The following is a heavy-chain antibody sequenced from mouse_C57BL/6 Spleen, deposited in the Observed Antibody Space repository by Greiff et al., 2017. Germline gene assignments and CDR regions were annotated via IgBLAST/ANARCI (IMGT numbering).Heavy chain of an antibody. Sequence: VQLQQSGPELVKPGASVKISCKASGYTFTDYYMNWVKQSHGKSLEWIGDINPNNGGTSYNQKFKGKATLTVDKSSSTAYMALRSLTSEDSAVYYCAREDDGPFAYWGQGTLVTVSA. J-gene: IGHJ3*01. CDR1: GYTFTDYY. CDR3: AREDDGPFAY. D-gene: IGHD2-3*01. CDR2: INPNNGGT. V-gene: IGHV1-26*01.